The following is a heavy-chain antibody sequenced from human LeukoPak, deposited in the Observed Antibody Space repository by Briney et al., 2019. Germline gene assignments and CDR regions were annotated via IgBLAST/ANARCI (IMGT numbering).Heavy chain of an antibody. Sequence: GASVKVSCKASGYTFTGYYMHWVRQAPGQGLEWMGWINPNSGGTNYAQKFQGRVTMTRDTSISTAYMELSRLRSDDTAVYYCARAGSGWSPDAFDIWGQGTMVTVSS. V-gene: IGHV1-2*02. CDR2: INPNSGGT. D-gene: IGHD6-19*01. CDR1: GYTFTGYY. J-gene: IGHJ3*02. CDR3: ARAGSGWSPDAFDI.